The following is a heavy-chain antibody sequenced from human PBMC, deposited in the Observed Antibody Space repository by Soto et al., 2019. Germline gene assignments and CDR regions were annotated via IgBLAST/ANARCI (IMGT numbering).Heavy chain of an antibody. V-gene: IGHV4-31*03. CDR2: IFYSGST. CDR3: ARDNYGSSGYYYGAFHI. Sequence: SETLSLTCTVSGGSISSGGHYWSWVRQHPGKGLEWIGCIFYSGSTYYNPSFKSRVTISVDTSKNQFSLKLTSATAADTAVYFCARDNYGSSGYYYGAFHIWGQGTMVTVSS. J-gene: IGHJ3*02. CDR1: GGSISSGGHY. D-gene: IGHD3-22*01.